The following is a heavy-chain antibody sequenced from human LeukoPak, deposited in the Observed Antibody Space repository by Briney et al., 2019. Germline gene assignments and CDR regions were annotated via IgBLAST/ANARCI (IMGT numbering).Heavy chain of an antibody. J-gene: IGHJ4*02. CDR3: ARDPSGVYYDSSGYYYGFAY. Sequence: GGSLRLSCAASGFTVSSNYMSWVRQAPGKGLEWVSSISSSSSYIYYADSVKGRLTISRDNAKNSLYLQMNSLRAEDTAVYYCARDPSGVYYDSSGYYYGFAYWGQGTLVTVSS. D-gene: IGHD3-22*01. V-gene: IGHV3-21*01. CDR2: ISSSSSYI. CDR1: GFTVSSNY.